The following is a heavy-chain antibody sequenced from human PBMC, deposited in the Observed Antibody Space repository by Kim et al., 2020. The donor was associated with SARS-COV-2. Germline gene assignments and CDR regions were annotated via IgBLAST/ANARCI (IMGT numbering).Heavy chain of an antibody. Sequence: GGSLRLSCAASGFTFSSYEMNWVRQAPGKGLEWVSYISSSGSTIYYADSVKGRFTISRDNAKNSLYLQMNSLRAEDTAVYYCARAIDTSYYSYYYYYMDVWGKGTTVTVSS. D-gene: IGHD3-10*01. V-gene: IGHV3-48*03. J-gene: IGHJ6*03. CDR1: GFTFSSYE. CDR3: ARAIDTSYYSYYYYYMDV. CDR2: ISSSGSTI.